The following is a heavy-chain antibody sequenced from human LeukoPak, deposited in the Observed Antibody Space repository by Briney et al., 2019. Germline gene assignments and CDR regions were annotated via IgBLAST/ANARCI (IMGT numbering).Heavy chain of an antibody. Sequence: GASVKVSCKASGGIFSSYAISWVRQAPGQGLEWMGRIIPILGIANYAQKFQGRVTITADKSTSTAYMELSSLRSEDTAVYYCARDLHYYDSSGYYPPGYWGQGTLVTVSS. CDR1: GGIFSSYA. J-gene: IGHJ4*02. CDR2: IIPILGIA. V-gene: IGHV1-69*04. CDR3: ARDLHYYDSSGYYPPGY. D-gene: IGHD3-22*01.